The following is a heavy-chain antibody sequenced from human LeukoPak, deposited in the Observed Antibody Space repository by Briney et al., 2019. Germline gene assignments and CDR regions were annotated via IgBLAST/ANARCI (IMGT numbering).Heavy chain of an antibody. Sequence: SVKVSCKAFGGTFSSYAISWVRQAPGQGLEWMGGIIPIFGTANYAQKFQGRVTITADESTSTAYMELSSLRSEDTAVYYCARGTDCSSTSCYPSYYYGMDVWGQGTTVTVSS. CDR1: GGTFSSYA. J-gene: IGHJ6*02. D-gene: IGHD2-2*01. V-gene: IGHV1-69*13. CDR3: ARGTDCSSTSCYPSYYYGMDV. CDR2: IIPIFGTA.